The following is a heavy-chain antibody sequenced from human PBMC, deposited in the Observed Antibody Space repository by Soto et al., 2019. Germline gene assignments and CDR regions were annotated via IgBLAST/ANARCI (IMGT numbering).Heavy chain of an antibody. J-gene: IGHJ6*02. V-gene: IGHV4-39*01. CDR2: IYYSGST. D-gene: IGHD3-10*01. CDR3: ARQYYYGSGSYGDYYYYGMDV. CDR1: GGSISSSSYY. Sequence: PSETLSLTCTVSGGSISSSSYYWGWIRQPPGKELEWIGSIYYSGSTYYNPSLKSRVTISVDTSKNQFSLKLSSVTAADTAVYYCARQYYYGSGSYGDYYYYGMDVWGQGTTVTVSS.